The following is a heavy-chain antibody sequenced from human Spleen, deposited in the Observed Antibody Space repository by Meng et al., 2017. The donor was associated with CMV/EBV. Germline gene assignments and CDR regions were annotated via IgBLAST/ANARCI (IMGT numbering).Heavy chain of an antibody. CDR2: NSAYNGDT. CDR3: ARDTPRVSVAGGPDY. Sequence: SGYTFTNFGITWMRQAPGQGLEWMGWNSAYNGDTIYAQSVQGRVTMTTETSTSTAYMEVKSLRSDDTAVYYCARDTPRVSVAGGPDYWGQGTLVTVSS. D-gene: IGHD6-19*01. CDR1: GYTFTNFG. V-gene: IGHV1-18*01. J-gene: IGHJ4*02.